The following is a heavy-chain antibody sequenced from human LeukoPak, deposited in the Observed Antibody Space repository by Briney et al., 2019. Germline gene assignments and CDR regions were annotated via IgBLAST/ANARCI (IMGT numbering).Heavy chain of an antibody. Sequence: GGSLRLSCAASGFTFSSYGMHWVRQAPGKGLEWVGRIKSKTDGGTTDYAAPVKGRFTISRDDSKNTLYLQVNSLKTEYTAVYYRTTAYHYYDSSGYPDYWAKGTLVTVSP. V-gene: IGHV3-15*01. CDR1: GFTFSSYG. CDR3: TTAYHYYDSSGYPDY. CDR2: IKSKTDGGTT. D-gene: IGHD3-22*01. J-gene: IGHJ4*02.